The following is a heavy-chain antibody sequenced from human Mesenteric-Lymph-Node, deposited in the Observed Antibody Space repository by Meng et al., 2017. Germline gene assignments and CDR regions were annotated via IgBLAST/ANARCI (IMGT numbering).Heavy chain of an antibody. J-gene: IGHJ3*01. V-gene: IGHV3-73*01. CDR1: GFFFSGSI. Sequence: GGSLRLSCAASGFFFSGSIMHWVRQVPGKGLEWIGRIRTKPNDYATTHVASLKGRFTISRDDSKNTAYLQMNSLKIEDTAVYYCTTLSGWNSLTNDAFDLWGQGTMVTVSS. D-gene: IGHD1-7*01. CDR2: IRTKPNDYAT. CDR3: TTLSGWNSLTNDAFDL.